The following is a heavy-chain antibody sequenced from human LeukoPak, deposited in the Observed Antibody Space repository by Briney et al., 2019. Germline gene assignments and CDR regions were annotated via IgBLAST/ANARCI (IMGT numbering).Heavy chain of an antibody. CDR1: GFTFDDYA. D-gene: IGHD1-26*01. CDR3: AKGLVGATIEGFGDY. V-gene: IGHV3-9*01. CDR2: ISWNSGSI. J-gene: IGHJ4*02. Sequence: PGGSLRLSCAASGFTFDDYAMHWVRQAPGKGLEWVSGISWNSGSIGYADSVKGRFTISRDNAKNSLYLQMNSLRAEDTALYYCAKGLVGATIEGFGDYWGQGTLVTVSS.